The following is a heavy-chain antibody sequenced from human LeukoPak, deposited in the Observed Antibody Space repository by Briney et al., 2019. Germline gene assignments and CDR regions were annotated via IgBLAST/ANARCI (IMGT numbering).Heavy chain of an antibody. CDR1: GFTFTSSA. V-gene: IGHV3-30-3*02. D-gene: IGHD5-12*01. CDR3: AKDRAWGGYDLQSFDY. Sequence: SCKASGFTFTSSAVHWVRQAPGKGLEWVAVISYDGSNKYYADSVKGRFTISRDNSKNTLYLQVNSLRAEDTAVYYCAKDRAWGGYDLQSFDYWGQGTLVTVSS. J-gene: IGHJ4*02. CDR2: ISYDGSNK.